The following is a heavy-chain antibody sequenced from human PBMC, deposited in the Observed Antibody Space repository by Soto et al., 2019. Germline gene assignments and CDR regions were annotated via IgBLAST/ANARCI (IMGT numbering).Heavy chain of an antibody. CDR3: ARDQQYGFWSGYLGTPNWFDP. J-gene: IGHJ5*02. CDR2: IYTTGST. V-gene: IGHV4-4*07. Sequence: PSETLSLTCTVSGGAISSYDWSWIRLPAGKGLEWIGLIYTTGSTNYNPSLKSRVTISVDTYKNQFSLKLSSVTAADTAVYYCARDQQYGFWSGYLGTPNWFDPWGQGTLVTVS. CDR1: GGAISSYD. D-gene: IGHD3-3*01.